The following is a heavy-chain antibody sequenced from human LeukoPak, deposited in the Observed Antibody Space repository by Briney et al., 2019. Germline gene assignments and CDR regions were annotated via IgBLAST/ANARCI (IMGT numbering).Heavy chain of an antibody. D-gene: IGHD3-22*01. CDR1: GFTFSGYA. CDR2: MSYDGSNK. V-gene: IGHV3-30*18. CDR3: AKDIYYDSSGYRGYFDY. J-gene: IGHJ4*02. Sequence: GGSLRLSCAASGFTFSGYAMRWVRQAPGKGLEWVAVMSYDGSNKYYVDSVKGRFTVSRDNSKNTLYLQMNSLRAEDTAVYYCAKDIYYDSSGYRGYFDYWGQGTLVTVSS.